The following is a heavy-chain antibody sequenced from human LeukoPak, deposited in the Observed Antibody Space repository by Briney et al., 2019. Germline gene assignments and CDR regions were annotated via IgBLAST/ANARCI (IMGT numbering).Heavy chain of an antibody. V-gene: IGHV5-51*01. Sequence: HGESLKISCKGSGYIFTSYWIGWVRQMPGKGLEWMGIIYPGDSDTRYSPSFQGQVTISADKSISTAYLQWSSLKASDTAMYYCARHKWELLNGKSGAFDIWGQGTMVTVSS. CDR2: IYPGDSDT. CDR1: GYIFTSYW. CDR3: ARHKWELLNGKSGAFDI. D-gene: IGHD1-26*01. J-gene: IGHJ3*02.